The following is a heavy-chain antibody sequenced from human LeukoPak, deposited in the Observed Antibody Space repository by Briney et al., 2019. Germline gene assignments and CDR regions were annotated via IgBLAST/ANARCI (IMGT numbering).Heavy chain of an antibody. CDR2: ISPDSTFI. D-gene: IGHD1-26*01. Sequence: GGSLRLSCAASGFTFSSHTMNWVRQAPGKGLEWVSSISPDSTFIPQADSVKGRFTISRDNSKNSLYLQMESLRVEDTAVYYCANFQTVGVKPFEHWGQGTLVTVSS. V-gene: IGHV3-21*01. CDR3: ANFQTVGVKPFEH. J-gene: IGHJ5*02. CDR1: GFTFSSHT.